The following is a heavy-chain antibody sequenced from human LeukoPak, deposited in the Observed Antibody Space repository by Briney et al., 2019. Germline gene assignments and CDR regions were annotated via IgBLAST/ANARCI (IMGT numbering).Heavy chain of an antibody. CDR3: ARGIQNYDFWSGYYSPHDAFDI. D-gene: IGHD3-3*01. J-gene: IGHJ3*02. Sequence: GASVTVSCTASGYTFTSYGISWVRQAPGQGLGWMGWISAYNGNTNYAQKLQGRVTMTTDTSTSTAYMELRSLRSDDTAVYYCARGIQNYDFWSGYYSPHDAFDIWGQGTMVTVSS. CDR1: GYTFTSYG. CDR2: ISAYNGNT. V-gene: IGHV1-18*01.